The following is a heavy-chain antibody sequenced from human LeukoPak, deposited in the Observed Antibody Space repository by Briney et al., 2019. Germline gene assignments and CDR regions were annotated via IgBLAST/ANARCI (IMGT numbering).Heavy chain of an antibody. CDR2: VYSSGST. CDR3: ARDSGDGYPVF. J-gene: IGHJ4*02. D-gene: IGHD5-24*01. Sequence: SQTLSLTCSVSGGSISSGHYYWNWLRQPHGKGLEWIGRVYSSGSTNYNPSLRSRVTISVDTSRNQFSLKLSSVTAADTAVYYCARDSGDGYPVFGGQGTLVTVSS. CDR1: GGSISSGHYY. V-gene: IGHV4-61*02.